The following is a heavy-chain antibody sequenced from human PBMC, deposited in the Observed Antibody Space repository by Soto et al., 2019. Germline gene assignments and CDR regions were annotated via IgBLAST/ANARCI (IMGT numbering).Heavy chain of an antibody. D-gene: IGHD2-2*01. CDR1: GDSACFNTAA. CDR3: ASNVGAPSSCSSTSCYLSRAGYYYYYYLDV. J-gene: IGHJ6*03. Sequence: PSQTLSLTCALSGDSACFNTAAWNWIRQSPSRGLEWLGRTYYRSKWYNDYAVSVKSRITINPDTSKNQFSLQLNSVTPEDTAVYYCASNVGAPSSCSSTSCYLSRAGYYYYYYLDVGGKGTTVTVSS. V-gene: IGHV6-1*01. CDR2: TYYRSKWYN.